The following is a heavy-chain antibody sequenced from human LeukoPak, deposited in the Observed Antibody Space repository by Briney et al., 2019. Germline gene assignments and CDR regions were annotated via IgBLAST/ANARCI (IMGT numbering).Heavy chain of an antibody. Sequence: GGSLRLSCAASGFTFSGYAMSWVRQAPGKGLEWVSGIHPGGASTYYADSVKGRFTISRDNSKNTLYLQMNSPRADDTAIYYCAKAGDNSRTYNYFDPWGQGTLVTVSS. D-gene: IGHD3-22*01. J-gene: IGHJ5*02. V-gene: IGHV3-23*01. CDR1: GFTFSGYA. CDR3: AKAGDNSRTYNYFDP. CDR2: IHPGGAST.